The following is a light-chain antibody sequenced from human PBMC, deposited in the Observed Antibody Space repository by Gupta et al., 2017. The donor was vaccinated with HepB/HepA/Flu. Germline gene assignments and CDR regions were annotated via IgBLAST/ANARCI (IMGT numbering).Light chain of an antibody. J-gene: IGKJ1*01. CDR2: AAS. Sequence: IVLTQSPGTLSLSPGERATLSCRASQSFSSSSLAWYQHKPGQAPRLLIYAASSRASGIPDRISGSGSGTEFTLTISRREPEDFAMYYCQHEGRSPWTFGQGTKVEIK. CDR3: QHEGRSPWT. V-gene: IGKV3-20*01. CDR1: QSFSSSS.